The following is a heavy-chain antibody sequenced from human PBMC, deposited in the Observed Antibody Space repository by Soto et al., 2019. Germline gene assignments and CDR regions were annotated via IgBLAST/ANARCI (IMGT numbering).Heavy chain of an antibody. CDR3: ARTTANTAFYI. CDR2: ISSISSTI. D-gene: IGHD2-21*02. J-gene: IGHJ3*02. CDR1: GFTFSSYS. V-gene: IGHV3-48*01. Sequence: PGGSRRLSCVASGFTFSSYSMNWVRPAPGKGLEWVSYISSISSTIYYADSVKGRFTISRDNAKNSLYLQMNSLRAEDTAVYYCARTTANTAFYIWGQGKMVTVSS.